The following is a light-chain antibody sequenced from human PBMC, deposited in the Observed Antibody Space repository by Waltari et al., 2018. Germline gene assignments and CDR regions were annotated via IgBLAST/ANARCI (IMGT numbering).Light chain of an antibody. CDR1: QGIGNN. J-gene: IGKJ4*01. CDR2: RAS. V-gene: IGKV1-6*01. Sequence: IQMTQSPSSLSASVGDTVTITCQASQGIGNNLNWYQQKPGKAPKLLIYRASSLQSGIPSRFSGSGSGTDFTLTISSLQPEDFATYYCQQDYNYPLTFGGGTKVEIK. CDR3: QQDYNYPLT.